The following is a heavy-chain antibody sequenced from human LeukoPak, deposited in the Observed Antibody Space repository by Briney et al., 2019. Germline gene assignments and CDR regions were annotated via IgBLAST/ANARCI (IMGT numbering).Heavy chain of an antibody. J-gene: IGHJ6*02. CDR3: ARDGHTSDCSGGSCYRYYYYGMDV. CDR1: GFTFSSYE. CDR2: ISSSGSTI. Sequence: PGGSLRLSCAASGFTFSSYEMNWVRQAPGKGLEWVSYISSSGSTIYYADSVKGRFTISRDNAKNSLYLQMNSLRAEDTAVYYCARDGHTSDCSGGSCYRYYYYGMDVWGQGTTVTVSS. D-gene: IGHD2-15*01. V-gene: IGHV3-48*03.